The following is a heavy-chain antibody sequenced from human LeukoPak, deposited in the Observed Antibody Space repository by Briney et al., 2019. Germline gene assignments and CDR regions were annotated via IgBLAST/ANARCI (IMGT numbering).Heavy chain of an antibody. CDR2: TYYRSKWYN. V-gene: IGHV6-1*01. CDR1: GDSVSSNSAA. J-gene: IGHJ3*02. D-gene: IGHD3/OR15-3a*01. Sequence: SQTLSLTCAIAGDSVSSNSAAWNWIRQSPSSGLEWLGRTYYRSKWYNDYAVSVNSRITINPDTSKNQFSLQLNSVTPEDTAVYYCASGLETLNDAFDIWGQGTMVTVSS. CDR3: ASGLETLNDAFDI.